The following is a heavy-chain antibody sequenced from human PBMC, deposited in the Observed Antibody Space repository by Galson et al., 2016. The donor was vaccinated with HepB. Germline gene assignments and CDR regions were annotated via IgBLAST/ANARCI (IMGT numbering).Heavy chain of an antibody. Sequence: SETLSLTCTVSGGSISSRNYYWGWIRQSPGKGLEWIGSIYYSENTYDNPSLKSRVTISVDTSKNQFSLRLRSVTAADTAVYYCARQGASGEWLLSFDHWGQGTLVIVSS. CDR2: IYYSENT. D-gene: IGHD3-3*01. CDR1: GGSISSRNYY. CDR3: ARQGASGEWLLSFDH. V-gene: IGHV4-39*01. J-gene: IGHJ4*02.